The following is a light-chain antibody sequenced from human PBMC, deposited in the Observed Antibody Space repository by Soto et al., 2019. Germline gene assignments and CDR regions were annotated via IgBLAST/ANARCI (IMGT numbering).Light chain of an antibody. J-gene: IGKJ5*01. Sequence: EIVMTQSPTTPSVSPGERATLTFRASQSVSSYVAWYQQKPGQAPRLLIYGASMRATGIPDRFSGSGSGTDFTLTISRLEPEDFAVYYCQQCGSSSTFGQGTRLEIK. V-gene: IGKV3-20*01. CDR2: GAS. CDR3: QQCGSSST. CDR1: QSVSSY.